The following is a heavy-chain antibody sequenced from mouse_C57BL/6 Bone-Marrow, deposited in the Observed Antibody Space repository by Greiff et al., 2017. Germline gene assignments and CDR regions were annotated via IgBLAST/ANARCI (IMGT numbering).Heavy chain of an antibody. D-gene: IGHD6-1*01. CDR2: ISYDGSN. CDR3: ARDGSLGFAY. CDR1: GYSITSGYY. Sequence: EVKLVESGPGLVKPSQSLSLTCSVTGYSITSGYYWNWIRQFPGNKLEWMGYISYDGSNNYNPSLKNRISITRDTSKNQFFLKLNSVTTEDTATYYCARDGSLGFAYWGQGTLVTVSA. V-gene: IGHV3-6*01. J-gene: IGHJ3*01.